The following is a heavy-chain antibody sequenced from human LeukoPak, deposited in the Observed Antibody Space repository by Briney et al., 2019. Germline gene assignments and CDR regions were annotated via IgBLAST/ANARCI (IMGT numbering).Heavy chain of an antibody. D-gene: IGHD2-21*02. CDR1: GYAFTMYY. V-gene: IGHV1-46*01. J-gene: IGHJ5*02. Sequence: ASVKVSFKASGYAFTMYYMHWVRQAPGQGLEWMGIINPSGGSTSYAQKFQGRVTMTRDTSTSTVYMELSSLRSEDTAVYYCARVGIYCGGDCYGDWFDPWGQGTLVTVSS. CDR2: INPSGGST. CDR3: ARVGIYCGGDCYGDWFDP.